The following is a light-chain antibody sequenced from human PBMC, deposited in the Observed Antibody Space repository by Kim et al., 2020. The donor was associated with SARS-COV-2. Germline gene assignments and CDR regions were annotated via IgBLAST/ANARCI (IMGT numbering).Light chain of an antibody. CDR2: KAS. CDR1: QSISSW. V-gene: IGKV1-5*03. J-gene: IGKJ4*01. Sequence: SVGDRVTITCRASQSISSWLAWYQQKPGKAPKLLIYKASSLESGVPSRISGSGSGTEFTLTISSLQPDDVATYYCQQYNSYSPVSFGGGTKVDIK. CDR3: QQYNSYSPVS.